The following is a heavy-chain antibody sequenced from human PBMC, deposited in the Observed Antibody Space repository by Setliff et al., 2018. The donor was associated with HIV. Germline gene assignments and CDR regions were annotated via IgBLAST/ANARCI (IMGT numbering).Heavy chain of an antibody. Sequence: KPSETLSLTCTVSGGSISGHYWSWIRQTPGKGLEWIGYVYSNGNTDYNPSLKSRVTISVDTSKNQCSLKLTSVTAADTAVYYCVRDNSYYYGSGGHHFYGVDVWGQGATVTVSS. D-gene: IGHD3-10*01. CDR1: GGSISGHY. CDR3: VRDNSYYYGSGGHHFYGVDV. CDR2: VYSNGNT. J-gene: IGHJ6*02. V-gene: IGHV4-4*08.